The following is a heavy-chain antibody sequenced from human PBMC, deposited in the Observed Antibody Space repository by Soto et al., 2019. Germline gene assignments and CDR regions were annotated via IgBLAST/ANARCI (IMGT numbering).Heavy chain of an antibody. CDR2: IWYDGSNK. CDR1: GFTFSSYG. CDR3: ARDGADDYGDYNSWFDP. J-gene: IGHJ5*02. D-gene: IGHD4-17*01. V-gene: IGHV3-33*01. Sequence: QVQLVESGGGVVQPGRSLRLSCAASGFTFSSYGMHWVRQAPGKGLEWVSVIWYDGSNKYYADSVKGRFTISRDNSKNTLYLQMNSLRAEDTAVYYCARDGADDYGDYNSWFDPWGQGTLVTVSS.